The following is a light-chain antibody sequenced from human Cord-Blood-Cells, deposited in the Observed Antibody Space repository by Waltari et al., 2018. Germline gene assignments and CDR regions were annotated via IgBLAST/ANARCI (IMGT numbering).Light chain of an antibody. CDR3: YSTDSSGNLEGV. J-gene: IGLJ1*01. Sequence: SYELPQPLSVSVSPGQPARINCPGDALPKKYAYRYQQKSGQAPVLVIYEDSKRPSGIPERFSGSSSGTMATLTISGAQVEDEADYYCYSTDSSGNLEGVFGTGTKVTVL. CDR2: EDS. CDR1: ALPKKY. V-gene: IGLV3-10*01.